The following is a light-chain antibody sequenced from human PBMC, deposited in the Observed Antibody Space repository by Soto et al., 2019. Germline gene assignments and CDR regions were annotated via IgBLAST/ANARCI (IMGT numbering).Light chain of an antibody. V-gene: IGKV3-15*01. CDR3: QQRSNWPIT. CDR2: GAS. Sequence: EIVMAQSPATLSVSPVERATLSCRAGQNIHTNLAWYQQKPGQAPRLLFYGASTGATGLPARFSGSGSGTDFTLTISSLEPEDFALYYCQQRSNWPITFGQGTRLEIK. J-gene: IGKJ5*01. CDR1: QNIHTN.